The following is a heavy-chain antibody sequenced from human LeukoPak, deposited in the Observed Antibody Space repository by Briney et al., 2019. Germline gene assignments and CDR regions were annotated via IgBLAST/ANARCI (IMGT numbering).Heavy chain of an antibody. J-gene: IGHJ6*03. D-gene: IGHD2-2*01. V-gene: IGHV3-23*01. CDR3: AKRGNPAVGHHYLDV. CDR2: VSGSGGST. Sequence: PGGSLRLSCAASAFTFRPYAMIWVRQAPGKGLEWVSSVSGSGGSTYYADSVKGRFTISRDNSNNTLYLQMNSLSAEDTAVYYCAKRGNPAVGHHYLDVWGKGTTVSVSS. CDR1: AFTFRPYA.